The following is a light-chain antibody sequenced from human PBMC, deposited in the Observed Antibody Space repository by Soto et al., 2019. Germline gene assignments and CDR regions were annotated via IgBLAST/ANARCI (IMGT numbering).Light chain of an antibody. J-gene: IGKJ1*01. CDR2: DAS. Sequence: DIQMTQSPSSLSASIGDRVTSTCQASQDVTHYLNWYQHKPGKAPKLLIYDASTLEAGVPSRFSGSGSGTVFTFAISSLQPEDIATYYCQQYNKYVTFGQGTKVDIK. CDR3: QQYNKYVT. CDR1: QDVTHY. V-gene: IGKV1-33*01.